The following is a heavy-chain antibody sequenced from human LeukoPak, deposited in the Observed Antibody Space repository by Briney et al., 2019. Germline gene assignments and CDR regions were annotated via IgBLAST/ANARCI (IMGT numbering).Heavy chain of an antibody. V-gene: IGHV3-73*01. Sequence: GGSLRLSCAASGLTFSDSAMHWVRQASGKGLEWAGRIREKANSYATAYAASVKGRFTISRDDSKNTAYLQMNSLKTEDTAVYYCTTGSSSGIFGYWGQGILGTVSS. CDR3: TTGSSSGIFGY. CDR2: IREKANSYAT. CDR1: GLTFSDSA. J-gene: IGHJ4*02. D-gene: IGHD6-13*01.